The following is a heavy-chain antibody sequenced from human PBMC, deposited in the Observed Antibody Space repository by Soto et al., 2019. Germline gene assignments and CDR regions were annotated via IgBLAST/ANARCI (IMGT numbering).Heavy chain of an antibody. V-gene: IGHV3-23*01. J-gene: IGHJ4*02. CDR3: AKAYDSRAYYLHFDY. CDR1: GFTFTSYV. CDR2: ISDSGSST. D-gene: IGHD3-22*01. Sequence: GGSLRLSCAASGFTFTSYVMSWVRQAPGRGLEWVSLISDSGSSTYYADSVEGRFTISRDNSKNTLYLQVNSLRAEDTAVYYCAKAYDSRAYYLHFDYWGLGTLVTVSS.